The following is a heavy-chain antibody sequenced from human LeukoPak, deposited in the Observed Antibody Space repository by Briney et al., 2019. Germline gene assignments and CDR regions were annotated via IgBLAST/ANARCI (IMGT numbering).Heavy chain of an antibody. Sequence: SETLSLTCTVSGGSISSYNWNWIRQPPGKGLEWMGYISYSGSTNYNPSLKSRVTISLDTSKNQVSLKLSSVTAADTAVYYCARDRGITVAGRGYWYFDLWGRGTLVTVSS. CDR2: ISYSGST. J-gene: IGHJ2*01. V-gene: IGHV4-59*01. CDR1: GGSISSYN. D-gene: IGHD6-19*01. CDR3: ARDRGITVAGRGYWYFDL.